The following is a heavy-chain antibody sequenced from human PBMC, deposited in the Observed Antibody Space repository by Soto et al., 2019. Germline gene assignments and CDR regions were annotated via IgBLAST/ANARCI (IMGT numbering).Heavy chain of an antibody. V-gene: IGHV4-31*03. Sequence: SETLSLTCTVSGGSISSVNYYWSWIRQLPGKGLEWIGYIYYSGSTYYNQSLKSRVTISLDTSKSQFSLQLKSVTAADSAVYYCAGGIYGSGSYSAFDVWGLGTVVTVSS. J-gene: IGHJ3*01. CDR2: IYYSGST. CDR3: AGGIYGSGSYSAFDV. D-gene: IGHD3-10*01. CDR1: GGSISSVNYY.